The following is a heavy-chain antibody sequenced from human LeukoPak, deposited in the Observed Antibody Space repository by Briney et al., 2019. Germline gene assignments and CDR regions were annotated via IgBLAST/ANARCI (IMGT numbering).Heavy chain of an antibody. CDR3: PKGSDFVSGIYYHSYMDA. Sequence: GGSLRLSCAASGFSFSNYAMTWVRQAPGKGLEWVSTISGSGGNTYYADSVKGRFTISRDNSKNTYLQMNSLRAEDTAVYYCPKGSDFVSGIYYHSYMDAWGKGPRSPSP. D-gene: IGHD3-10*01. V-gene: IGHV3-23*01. CDR2: ISGSGGNT. CDR1: GFSFSNYA. J-gene: IGHJ6*03.